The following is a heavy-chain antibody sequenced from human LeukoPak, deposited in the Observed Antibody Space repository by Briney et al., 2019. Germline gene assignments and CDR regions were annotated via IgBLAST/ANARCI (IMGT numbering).Heavy chain of an antibody. CDR3: ASWGIVVVPAANGTYYYYYYMDV. V-gene: IGHV3-53*01. Sequence: GGSLRLSCAASGFTVSSNYMTWVRQAPGKGLEWVSVIYTGGSTYYADSVKGRFTISRDNSKNTLYLQMNSLRAGDTAVYYCASWGIVVVPAANGTYYYYYYMDVWGKGTTVTVSS. J-gene: IGHJ6*03. D-gene: IGHD2-2*01. CDR1: GFTVSSNY. CDR2: IYTGGST.